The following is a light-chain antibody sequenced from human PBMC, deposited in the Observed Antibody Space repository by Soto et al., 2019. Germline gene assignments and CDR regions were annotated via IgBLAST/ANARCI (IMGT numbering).Light chain of an antibody. V-gene: IGLV2-14*01. CDR3: SSYTSSSSF. CDR1: SSDAGGYNY. Sequence: QSVLTQPASVSGSPGQSITISCTGTSSDAGGYNYVSWYQQHPGTAPKLMIYDVSNRPSGVSNRFSGSKSGNTASLTISGLQAEDEADYYCSSYTSSSSFFGTGTKVTV. J-gene: IGLJ1*01. CDR2: DVS.